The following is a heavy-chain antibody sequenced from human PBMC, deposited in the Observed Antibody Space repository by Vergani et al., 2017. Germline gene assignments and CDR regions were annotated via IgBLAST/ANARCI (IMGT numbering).Heavy chain of an antibody. CDR2: MNPNSGNT. D-gene: IGHD6-19*01. CDR1: GYTFTSYD. V-gene: IGHV1-8*01. Sequence: QVQLVQSGAEVKKPGASVKVSCKASGYTFTSYDINWVRQATGQGLEWMGWMNPNSGNTGYAQKFQGRVTMTRNTSISTAYMELSSLRSEDTAVYYCAGGYSSGLENYYYYYYMDVWGKGTTVTVSS. CDR3: AGGYSSGLENYYYYYYMDV. J-gene: IGHJ6*03.